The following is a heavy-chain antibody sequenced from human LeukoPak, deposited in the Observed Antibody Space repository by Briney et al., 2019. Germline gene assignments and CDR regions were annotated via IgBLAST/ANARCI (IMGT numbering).Heavy chain of an antibody. CDR3: ARGSVRGEFDP. D-gene: IGHD3-10*01. CDR1: GGSISTYY. V-gene: IGHV4-59*01. J-gene: IGHJ5*02. Sequence: SETLSLTCTLSGGSISTYYWSWVRQPPGKGLEWIGYIYYTGSTDYNPSLKSRVTMSVDTSKNQFPLQLSSVTAADTAVYSCARGSVRGEFDPWGQGTLVTVSS. CDR2: IYYTGST.